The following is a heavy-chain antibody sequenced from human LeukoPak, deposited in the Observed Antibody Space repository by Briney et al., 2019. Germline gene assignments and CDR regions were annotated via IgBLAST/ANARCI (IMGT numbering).Heavy chain of an antibody. V-gene: IGHV1-69*05. Sequence: SVKVSCKASGGTFTSYAISWVRQAPGQGLEWMGGIIPIVGTANYAQKFQGRVTITTDESTSTAYMELSSLRSEDTAVYYCARGRDGYNYFDYLGQGTLVTVSS. CDR2: IIPIVGTA. CDR3: ARGRDGYNYFDY. CDR1: GGTFTSYA. J-gene: IGHJ4*02. D-gene: IGHD5-24*01.